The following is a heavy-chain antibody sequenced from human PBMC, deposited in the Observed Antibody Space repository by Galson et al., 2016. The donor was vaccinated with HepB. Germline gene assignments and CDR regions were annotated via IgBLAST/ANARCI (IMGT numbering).Heavy chain of an antibody. Sequence: SLRLSCAASGFTFSSHGMHWVRQAPGKGLEWVAVIWYDGSNKYYADSVKGRFTLSRDNSKNTLYLEMNSLRGEDTAVYYCAKADLLFGYYNGGIDFWGQGTLVTVSS. CDR1: GFTFSSHG. J-gene: IGHJ4*02. CDR3: AKADLLFGYYNGGIDF. CDR2: IWYDGSNK. D-gene: IGHD3-9*01. V-gene: IGHV3-33*06.